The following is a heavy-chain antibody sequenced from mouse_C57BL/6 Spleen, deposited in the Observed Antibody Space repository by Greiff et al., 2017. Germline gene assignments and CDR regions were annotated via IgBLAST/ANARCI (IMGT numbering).Heavy chain of an antibody. CDR1: GFTFSSYA. Sequence: EVKLVESGGGLVKPGGSLKLSCAASGFTFSSYAMSWVRQPPEKRLEWVATISDGGSYTYYPDNVTGRFTISRDNAKNNLYLQMSHLKSEDTAMYYCARGTGTDYFDYWGQGTTLTVSS. D-gene: IGHD4-1*01. CDR3: ARGTGTDYFDY. CDR2: ISDGGSYT. J-gene: IGHJ2*01. V-gene: IGHV5-4*03.